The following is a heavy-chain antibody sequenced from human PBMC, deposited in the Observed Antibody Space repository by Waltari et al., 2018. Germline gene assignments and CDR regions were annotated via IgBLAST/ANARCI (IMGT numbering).Heavy chain of an antibody. V-gene: IGHV4-4*07. D-gene: IGHD2-2*01. J-gene: IGHJ6*03. CDR1: GGSISSYY. Sequence: QVQLQESGPGLVKPPETLSLTCTVSGGSISSYYWSWIRQPAGKGLEWIGRIYTSGSTNYNPSLKSRVTMSVDTSKNQFSLKLSSVTAADTAVYYCARDRVVPDYYYYYMDVWGKGTTVTISS. CDR3: ARDRVVPDYYYYYMDV. CDR2: IYTSGST.